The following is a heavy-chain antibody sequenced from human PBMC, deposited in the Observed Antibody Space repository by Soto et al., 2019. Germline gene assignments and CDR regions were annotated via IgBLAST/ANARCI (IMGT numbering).Heavy chain of an antibody. D-gene: IGHD2-2*01. CDR1: GFTFSSYG. J-gene: IGHJ4*02. CDR2: IWYDGSNK. CDR3: ARDVSDIVVVPAAPGGYFDY. Sequence: QVQLVESGGGVVQPGRSLRLSCAASGFTFSSYGMHWVRQAPGKGLEWVAVIWYDGSNKYYADSVKGRFTISRDNSKNTMYLQMNSLRAGDTAVYYCARDVSDIVVVPAAPGGYFDYWGQGTLVTLSS. V-gene: IGHV3-33*01.